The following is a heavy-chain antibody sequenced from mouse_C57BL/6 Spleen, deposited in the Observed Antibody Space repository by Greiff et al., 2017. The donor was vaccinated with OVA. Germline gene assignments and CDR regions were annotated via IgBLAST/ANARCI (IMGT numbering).Heavy chain of an antibody. CDR3: FTTVVATGFDY. D-gene: IGHD1-1*01. CDR1: GYTFTSYW. CDR2: IHPNSGST. J-gene: IGHJ2*01. V-gene: IGHV1-64*01. Sequence: VQLQQPGAELVKPGASVKLSCKASGYTFTSYWMHWVKQRPGQGLEWIGMIHPNSGSTNYNEKFKSKATLTVDKSSSTAYMQLSSLTSEDSAVYYCFTTVVATGFDYWGQGTTLTVSS.